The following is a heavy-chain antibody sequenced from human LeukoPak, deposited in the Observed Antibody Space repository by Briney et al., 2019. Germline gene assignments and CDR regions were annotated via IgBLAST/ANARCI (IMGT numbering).Heavy chain of an antibody. J-gene: IGHJ5*02. CDR2: ISGSGGST. CDR1: GFTFSSYA. V-gene: IGHV3-23*01. CDR3: AKDLFPTLEYQLLFTGNWFDP. D-gene: IGHD2-2*01. Sequence: GGSLRLSCAASGFTFSSYAMSWVRQAPGKGLEWVSAISGSGGSTYYADSVKGRFTISRDKSKNTLYLQMNSLRAEDTAVYYCAKDLFPTLEYQLLFTGNWFDPWGQGTLVTVSS.